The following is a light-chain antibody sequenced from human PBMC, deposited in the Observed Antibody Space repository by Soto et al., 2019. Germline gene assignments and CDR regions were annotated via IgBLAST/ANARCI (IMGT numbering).Light chain of an antibody. CDR1: QSLLHSDGQTY. Sequence: DIVMTQTPLSLSVTPGQPDSISCKSSQSLLHSDGQTYLFWYLQKPGQPPHVLIYEVSNRFSGVPDRFSGSGSGTDFTLKSSRGEAADVGVYYCMQSRKVPYTFGQVTKLEIK. CDR2: EVS. J-gene: IGKJ2*01. CDR3: MQSRKVPYT. V-gene: IGKV2D-29*01.